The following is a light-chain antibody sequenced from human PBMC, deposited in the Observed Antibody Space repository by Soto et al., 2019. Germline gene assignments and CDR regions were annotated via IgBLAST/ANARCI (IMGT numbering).Light chain of an antibody. V-gene: IGLV2-8*01. CDR1: TSDVGAYDF. J-gene: IGLJ3*02. Sequence: QSALTQPPSASGSPGQSVTISCTGTTSDVGAYDFVSWFQQHPGKAPKLIIYAAYQRPSGVPDRFLGSKYGNTAALTVSGLQAEDDADYYCFSYAGNDNWVFGGGTKLTVL. CDR3: FSYAGNDNWV. CDR2: AAY.